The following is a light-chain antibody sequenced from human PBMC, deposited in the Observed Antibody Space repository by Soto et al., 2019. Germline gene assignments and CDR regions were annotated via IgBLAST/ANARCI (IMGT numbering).Light chain of an antibody. CDR3: HQYNNWPRT. V-gene: IGKV3-15*01. Sequence: EIVMTQSPATLSVSPGERAALSCRASQSVSGNLAWYQQTPGQAPRLLIYGASTRATGIPARFSGSGFGTEFTLTISSLKSEDFAVYYCHQYNNWPRTFGQGTKVDIK. CDR2: GAS. CDR1: QSVSGN. J-gene: IGKJ1*01.